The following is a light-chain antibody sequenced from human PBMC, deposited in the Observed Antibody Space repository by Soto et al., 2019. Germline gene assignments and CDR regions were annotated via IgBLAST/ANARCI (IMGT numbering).Light chain of an antibody. Sequence: QSALTQPPSASGSPGQSVTISCTGTSSDVGGYIYVSWYQHHPGRAPKLMIYEVSKRPSGVPDRFSGSKSGNTASLTISGLQADDEADYYCSSYAGSKTVFGTGTKVTVL. J-gene: IGLJ1*01. CDR2: EVS. CDR3: SSYAGSKTV. CDR1: SSDVGGYIY. V-gene: IGLV2-8*01.